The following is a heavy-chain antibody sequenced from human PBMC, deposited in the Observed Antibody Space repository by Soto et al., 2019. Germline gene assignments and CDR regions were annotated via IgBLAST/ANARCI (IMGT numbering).Heavy chain of an antibody. CDR2: ISPYNSNT. CDR3: ARTGGDCTQGVCYDY. D-gene: IGHD2-8*01. CDR1: GYIFINYG. J-gene: IGHJ4*02. V-gene: IGHV1-18*01. Sequence: ASVKVSCKASGYIFINYGISWMRQAPGQGLEWMGWISPYNSNTHYAQSLLGRVTVTRDTSTGTAYMELRSLRSDDTAVYYCARTGGDCTQGVCYDYRGQGTLVTGSS.